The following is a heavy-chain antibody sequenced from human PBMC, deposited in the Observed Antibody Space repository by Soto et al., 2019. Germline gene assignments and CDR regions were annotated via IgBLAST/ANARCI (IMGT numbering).Heavy chain of an antibody. CDR2: ISGSASRT. J-gene: IGHJ6*03. CDR1: TFTFSSYA. D-gene: IGHD2-2*01. V-gene: IGHV3-23*01. CDR3: ARYCSSTSCYGEVYYYHKHL. Sequence: GGSLILSCAASTFTFSSYAMTWVRQAPGKGLEWVSGISGSASRTYYADSVKGRFTISRDNSKNTVYLQMNSLRAEDTAIYYCARYCSSTSCYGEVYYYHKHLWCKGPTVTVSS.